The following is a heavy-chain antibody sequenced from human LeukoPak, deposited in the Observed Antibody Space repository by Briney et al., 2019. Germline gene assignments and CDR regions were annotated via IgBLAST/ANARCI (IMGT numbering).Heavy chain of an antibody. J-gene: IGHJ4*02. CDR1: GYSFSTYW. V-gene: IGHV5-51*01. CDR3: ARRGGDGYNQYHLDY. D-gene: IGHD5-24*01. CDR2: IYPGDSDT. Sequence: GESLKISCKGSGYSFSTYWIGWVRQMAGKGLEWMGIIYPGDSDTTYSPSFQGQVTMSADKSISTAYLQWSSLKASDTAIYYCARRGGDGYNQYHLDYWGQGTLVTVSS.